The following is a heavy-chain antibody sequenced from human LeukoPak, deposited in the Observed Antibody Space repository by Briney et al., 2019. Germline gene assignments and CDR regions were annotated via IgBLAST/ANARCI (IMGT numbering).Heavy chain of an antibody. CDR1: GFTFSSYS. J-gene: IGHJ5*02. CDR2: ISSSSSYI. V-gene: IGHV3-21*01. Sequence: PGGSLRLSCAASGFTFSSYSMNWVRQAPGKGLEWVSSISSSSSYIYYADSVKGRFTISRDNAETSLYLQMNSLRAEDTAVYYCARGHYSGSYPLHWFDPWGQGTLVTVSS. CDR3: ARGHYSGSYPLHWFDP. D-gene: IGHD1-26*01.